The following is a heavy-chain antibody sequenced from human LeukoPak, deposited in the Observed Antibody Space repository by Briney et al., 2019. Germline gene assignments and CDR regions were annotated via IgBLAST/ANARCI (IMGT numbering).Heavy chain of an antibody. J-gene: IGHJ5*02. Sequence: PGGSLRLSCAASGFTFSTYSMNWARQAPGKGLEWLSSISSGGMWIYYADSLKGRFTISRDNAKNSLYLQMNSLRAEDTAIYYCARAGFLITFGGVISWGQGTLVTVSS. CDR3: ARAGFLITFGGVIS. D-gene: IGHD3-16*02. CDR2: ISSGGMWI. V-gene: IGHV3-21*01. CDR1: GFTFSTYS.